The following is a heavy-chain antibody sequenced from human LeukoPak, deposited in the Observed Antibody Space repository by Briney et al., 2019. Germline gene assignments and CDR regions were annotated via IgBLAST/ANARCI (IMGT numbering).Heavy chain of an antibody. CDR1: GGSLSSSSYY. D-gene: IGHD3-9*01. CDR3: ARQGRGPYDILTGTVDY. Sequence: PSETLSLTCTVSGGSLSSSSYYWGWIRQPPGKGLEWIVRIYYSGSTYYNPSLKSRVTISVDTSKNQFSLKLSSVTAADTAVYYCARQGRGPYDILTGTVDYWGQGTLVTVSS. J-gene: IGHJ4*02. V-gene: IGHV4-39*01. CDR2: IYYSGST.